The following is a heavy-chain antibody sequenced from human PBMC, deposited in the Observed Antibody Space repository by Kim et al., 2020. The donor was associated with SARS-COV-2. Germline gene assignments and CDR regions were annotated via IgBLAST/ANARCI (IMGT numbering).Heavy chain of an antibody. V-gene: IGHV4-30-4*01. CDR2: IYYSGST. CDR1: GGSISSGDYY. CDR3: ASEKLSVGDYYYYGMD. D-gene: IGHD1-26*01. Sequence: SETLSLTCTVSGGSISSGDYYWSWIRQPPGKGLEWIGYIYYSGSTYYNPSLKSRVTITADTSKNQFSLKLSTGTAADTAVYYCASEKLSVGDYYYYGMD. J-gene: IGHJ6*01.